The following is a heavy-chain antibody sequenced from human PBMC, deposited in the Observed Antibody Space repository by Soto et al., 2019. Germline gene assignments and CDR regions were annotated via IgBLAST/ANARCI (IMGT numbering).Heavy chain of an antibody. CDR3: TRDGEYPDYFDL. V-gene: IGHV3-74*01. J-gene: IGHJ3*01. CDR2: INSGGSTI. Sequence: GGSLRLSCAASGFTFGPFWMHWVRQAPGKGLVWLSHINSGGSTIVYADSVKGRFTISRDNAKNKLYLQMDSLRVEDTAVYYCTRDGEYPDYFDLWGQGTMVTVSS. CDR1: GFTFGPFW. D-gene: IGHD3-10*01.